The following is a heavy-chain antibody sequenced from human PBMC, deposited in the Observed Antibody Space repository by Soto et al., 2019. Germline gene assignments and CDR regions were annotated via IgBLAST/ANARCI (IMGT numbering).Heavy chain of an antibody. CDR1: GYIFSSHC. V-gene: IGHV1-46*01. D-gene: IGHD2-2*01. CDR2: INPGGGRA. Sequence: ASVKVSCKASGYIFSSHCIYWVRQAPGQGLQWMGIINPGGGRAAYAQKFQGRVTLTRDMSTSTVYMELTSLTYDDTAVYYCAGDVSGPGATYVMDVWGQGTTVTVSS. CDR3: AGDVSGPGATYVMDV. J-gene: IGHJ6*02.